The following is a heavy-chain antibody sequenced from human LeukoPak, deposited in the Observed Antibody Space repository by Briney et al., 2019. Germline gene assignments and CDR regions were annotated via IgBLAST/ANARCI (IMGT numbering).Heavy chain of an antibody. D-gene: IGHD3-3*01. Sequence: SVKLSCKASGGTFSSYAISWVRQAPGQGLEWMGGIIPIFGTANYAQKFQGRVTITTDESTSTAYMELSSLRSEAAAVYYCSLAVRFLEWLFRGYYYMDVWGKGTTVTVSS. CDR1: GGTFSSYA. CDR3: SLAVRFLEWLFRGYYYMDV. CDR2: IIPIFGTA. V-gene: IGHV1-69*05. J-gene: IGHJ6*03.